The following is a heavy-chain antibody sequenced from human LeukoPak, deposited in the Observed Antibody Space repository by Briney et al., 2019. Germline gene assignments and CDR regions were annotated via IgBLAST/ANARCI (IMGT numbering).Heavy chain of an antibody. D-gene: IGHD4-17*01. J-gene: IGHJ6*02. CDR1: GYTFTTYT. CDR2: IDAGNGNT. V-gene: IGHV1-3*01. CDR3: ARTYGDYLRGMDV. Sequence: GASVKVSCKASGYTFTTYTMQWVRQAPGQRLEWMGWIDAGNGNTKYSQRFQDRVTITRDTSASTAYMELSSLRSGDTAVYYCARTYGDYLRGMDVWGQGTTVTVSS.